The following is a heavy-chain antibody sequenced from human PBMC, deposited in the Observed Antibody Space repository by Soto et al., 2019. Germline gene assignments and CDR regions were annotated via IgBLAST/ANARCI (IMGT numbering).Heavy chain of an antibody. Sequence: SETLSLTCTVSGGSISSGGYYWSWIRQHPRKGLEWIGYIYYSGSTYYNPSLKSRVTISVDTSKNQFSLKLSSVTAADTAVYYCARDTAAIGQFDPWGQGTLVTVSS. CDR1: GGSISSGGYY. J-gene: IGHJ5*02. D-gene: IGHD5-18*01. CDR3: ARDTAAIGQFDP. V-gene: IGHV4-31*03. CDR2: IYYSGST.